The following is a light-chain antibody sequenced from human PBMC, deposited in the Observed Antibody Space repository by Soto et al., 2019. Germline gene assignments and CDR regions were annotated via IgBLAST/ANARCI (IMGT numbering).Light chain of an antibody. V-gene: IGKV4-1*01. CDR1: QSVLYNSNNKNH. Sequence: DFVMTQAPDSLAVSLGEGATINCKSSQSVLYNSNNKNHLGWFQQKPGHPPKLLIYGASFRPSGVPDRFSGSGSGTDFTLTISSLQAEDVAVYYCQQYYSIPFTFGQGTKLDIK. J-gene: IGKJ2*01. CDR3: QQYYSIPFT. CDR2: GAS.